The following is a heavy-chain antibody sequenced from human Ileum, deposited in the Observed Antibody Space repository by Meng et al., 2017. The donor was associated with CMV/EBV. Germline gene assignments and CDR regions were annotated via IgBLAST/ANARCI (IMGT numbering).Heavy chain of an antibody. Sequence: GADPGLVKPSETLSLTGSVSGGSISSYYWSWIRQAPGKGLEWIGYVYSTGSTNYSPSLRSRVTISVDTSRNQFSLRLSSVTAADTAVYYCARTGRFGSYYFDYWGQGTLVTVSS. CDR2: VYSTGST. CDR3: ARTGRFGSYYFDY. V-gene: IGHV4-59*01. J-gene: IGHJ4*02. D-gene: IGHD3-10*01. CDR1: GGSISSYY.